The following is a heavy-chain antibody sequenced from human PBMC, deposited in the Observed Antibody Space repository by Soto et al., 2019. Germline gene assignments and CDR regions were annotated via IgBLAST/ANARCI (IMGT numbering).Heavy chain of an antibody. Sequence: QVQLVESGGGVVQPGRSLRLSCAASGFTFSSYAMHWVRQAPGKGLEWVAVISYDGSNKYYADSVKGRFTISRDNSKNTLYLEMNSLRAEDTAVYYCASSYSSGWDYNWFGPWGQGTLVTVSS. CDR2: ISYDGSNK. D-gene: IGHD6-19*01. CDR1: GFTFSSYA. J-gene: IGHJ5*02. V-gene: IGHV3-30-3*01. CDR3: ASSYSSGWDYNWFGP.